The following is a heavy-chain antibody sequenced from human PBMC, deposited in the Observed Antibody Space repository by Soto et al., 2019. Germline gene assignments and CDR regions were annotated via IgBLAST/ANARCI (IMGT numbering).Heavy chain of an antibody. CDR3: ARLPSRHLVDY. CDR1: GSSINSSGYY. D-gene: IGHD3-3*02. J-gene: IGHJ4*02. Sequence: QLQVQESGPGLVKPSETLSLTCTVSGSSINSSGYYWGWIRQPPGKGLEWIGSMFYGVSTYYNPSLKSRVTVSVDTSKNQFTLNLRSVTAADTAVYYCARLPSRHLVDYWSQGTLVTVSS. V-gene: IGHV4-39*01. CDR2: MFYGVST.